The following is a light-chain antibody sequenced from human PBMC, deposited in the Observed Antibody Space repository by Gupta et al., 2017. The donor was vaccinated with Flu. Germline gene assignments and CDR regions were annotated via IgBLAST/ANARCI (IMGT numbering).Light chain of an antibody. Sequence: EIVMTQPPATLAVSPGERATLSCRASQSVSSNLAWYQQKPGQAPRLLIYGASTRATGIPARFSGSGSGTEFTLTISSLQSEDFAVYYCKQYNNWPRTFGQGTKVEIK. J-gene: IGKJ1*01. CDR3: KQYNNWPRT. CDR1: QSVSSN. CDR2: GAS. V-gene: IGKV3-15*01.